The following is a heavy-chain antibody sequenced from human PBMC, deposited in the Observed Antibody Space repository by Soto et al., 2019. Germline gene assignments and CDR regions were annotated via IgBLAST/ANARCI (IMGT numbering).Heavy chain of an antibody. CDR3: ARTRLDCRSGSCYDYWGQGTLVTVSSGKGRGGESLKISCKGSGDSFTRCHPRSPYYYGMDV. CDR2: ISGYDGNT. J-gene: IGHJ6*02. V-gene: IGHV1-18*01. CDR1: GYTFPNFG. D-gene: IGHD2-2*01. Sequence: ASVKVSCKASGYTFPNFGISWVRQAPGQGLEWMAWISGYDGNTAYAHKVQGGVTVTTDTSTSTGYMEMRSLRSDDTAVYYCARTRLDCRSGSCYDYWGQGTLVTVSSGKGRGGESLKISCKGSGDSFTRCHPRSPYYYGMDVWGQGTTVNVSS.